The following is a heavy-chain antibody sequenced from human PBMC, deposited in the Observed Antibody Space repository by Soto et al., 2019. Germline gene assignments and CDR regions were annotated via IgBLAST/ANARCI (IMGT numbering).Heavy chain of an antibody. V-gene: IGHV4-30-4*01. D-gene: IGHD1-1*01. CDR3: ARGDTGGAFDI. CDR1: GGSISSGDYY. CDR2: IYYSGST. Sequence: SETLSLTCTVSGGSISSGDYYWRWIRQPPGKGLEWIGYIYYSGSTYYNPSLKSRVTISVDTSKNQFSLKLSSVTAAATAVYYCARGDTGGAFDIWGQGTMVTVSS. J-gene: IGHJ3*02.